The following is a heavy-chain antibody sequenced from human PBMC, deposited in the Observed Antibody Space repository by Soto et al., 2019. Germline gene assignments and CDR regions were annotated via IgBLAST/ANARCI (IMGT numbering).Heavy chain of an antibody. V-gene: IGHV1-69*08. D-gene: IGHD6-6*01. CDR2: IIPMVGTP. CDR1: GDTFSSYS. Sequence: VKVSCKASGDTFSSYSISWLRQAPGQGLEWMGRIIPMVGTPNYAQKFQGRVTFSADKSTSTAYMVLNSLISDDTAVYYCATDGASTYSSAYNYFMDVWGKGTPVTVSS. J-gene: IGHJ6*03. CDR3: ATDGASTYSSAYNYFMDV.